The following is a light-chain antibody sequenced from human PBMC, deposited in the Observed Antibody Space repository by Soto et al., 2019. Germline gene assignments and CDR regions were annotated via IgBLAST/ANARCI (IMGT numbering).Light chain of an antibody. CDR1: SSDVGGYNY. Sequence: QSVLTQPASVSGSPGQSITISCTGTSSDVGGYNYVSWYQQHPGKAPKLMIYEVSNRPSGVSNRFSGSKSGNTASLTISGLQAEYGADYYCSSYTSSSTPYVFGTGTKLTVL. CDR2: EVS. CDR3: SSYTSSSTPYV. V-gene: IGLV2-14*01. J-gene: IGLJ1*01.